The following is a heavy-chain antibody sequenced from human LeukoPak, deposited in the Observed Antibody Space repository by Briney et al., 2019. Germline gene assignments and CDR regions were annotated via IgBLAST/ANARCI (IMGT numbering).Heavy chain of an antibody. J-gene: IGHJ4*02. CDR1: GFTFSTYD. CDR3: ARDYIAYDPLDY. CDR2: ISSRSSSI. V-gene: IGHV3-21*01. Sequence: PGGSLRLSCAASGFTFSTYDMNWVRQAPGKRLEWVSSISSRSSSIYYADSVKGRFTISRDNAKNSLYLQMNSLRAEDTAVYWCARDYIAYDPLDYWGQGILVTVSS. D-gene: IGHD3-3*01.